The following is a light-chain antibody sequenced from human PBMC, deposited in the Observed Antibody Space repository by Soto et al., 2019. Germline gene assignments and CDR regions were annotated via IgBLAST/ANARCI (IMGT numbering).Light chain of an antibody. Sequence: PGERATLSCRASQSVGSKLAWYQQRPGQAPRLLIYDASNRATGIPARFSGSGSGTEFSLTISSLQPEDFAVYSCQQYGDWPGAFGGGTKVDIK. V-gene: IGKV3D-15*01. CDR1: QSVGSK. J-gene: IGKJ4*01. CDR3: QQYGDWPGA. CDR2: DAS.